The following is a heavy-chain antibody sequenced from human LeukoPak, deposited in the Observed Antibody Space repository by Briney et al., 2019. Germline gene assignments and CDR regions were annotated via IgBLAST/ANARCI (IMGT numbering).Heavy chain of an antibody. CDR3: TTDRSMGDWFDP. J-gene: IGHJ5*02. CDR1: GFTFSSYG. Sequence: PGGTLRLSCAASGFTFSSYGMSWVRQAPGQGLEWVGRIKSRSDGGTTNYAAPVKGRFTISRDDSKNTLYLQMNSLKSEDTAVYYCTTDRSMGDWFDPWGQGTLVTVSS. V-gene: IGHV3-15*01. D-gene: IGHD3-16*01. CDR2: IKSRSDGGTT.